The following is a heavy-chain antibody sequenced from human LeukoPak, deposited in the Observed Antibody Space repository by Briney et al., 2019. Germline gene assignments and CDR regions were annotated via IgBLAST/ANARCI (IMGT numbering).Heavy chain of an antibody. CDR1: GFTLSNYA. J-gene: IGHJ3*02. D-gene: IGHD3-16*01. Sequence: GGSLRLSCAASGFTLSNYAMSWVRQAPGKGLEWVSAISGSGASTYYADSVKGRFTISRNNSKNTLYVQMNSLRAEDTAVYYCAKSQFGGVFDGFDIWGQGTMVTVSS. CDR2: ISGSGAST. V-gene: IGHV3-23*01. CDR3: AKSQFGGVFDGFDI.